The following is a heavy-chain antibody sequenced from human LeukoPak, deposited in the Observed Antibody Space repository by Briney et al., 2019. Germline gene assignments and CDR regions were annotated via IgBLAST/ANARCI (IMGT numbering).Heavy chain of an antibody. CDR2: INHSGST. V-gene: IGHV4-34*01. CDR3: ARRRQFYYYDSSGYYGSFDY. J-gene: IGHJ4*02. CDR1: GGSFSGYY. D-gene: IGHD3-22*01. Sequence: SETLSLTCAVYGGSFSGYYWSWIRQPPGKGLEWIGEINHSGSTSYNPSLKSRVTISVDTSKNQFSLKLSSVTAADTAVYYCARRRQFYYYDSSGYYGSFDYWGQGTLVTVSS.